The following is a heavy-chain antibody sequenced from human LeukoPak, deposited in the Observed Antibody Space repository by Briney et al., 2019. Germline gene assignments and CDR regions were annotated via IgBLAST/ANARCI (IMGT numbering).Heavy chain of an antibody. CDR1: GGTFSSFA. CDR2: IIPIFGTA. J-gene: IGHJ4*02. V-gene: IGHV1-69*13. Sequence: SVKVSCKASGGTFSSFALSWVRQAPGQGVEWMGGIIPIFGTATYARKFQGRVTITADESTRTAYMQLSSLRSEDTAVYYCARARLVRYCSSTSCWGSYFDYWGQGTLVTVSS. CDR3: ARARLVRYCSSTSCWGSYFDY. D-gene: IGHD2-2*01.